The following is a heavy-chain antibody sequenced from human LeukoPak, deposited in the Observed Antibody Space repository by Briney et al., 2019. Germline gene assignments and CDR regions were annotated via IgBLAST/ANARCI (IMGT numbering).Heavy chain of an antibody. V-gene: IGHV4-31*03. CDR2: IYYSGST. J-gene: IGHJ4*02. Sequence: SQTLSLTCTVSGGSSITGGYYWSWIRQHPGKGLEWIGYIYYSGSTYYNPSLKSRVTISVDTSKNQFSLKLSSVTAADTAVYYCARGSRELYYFDYWGQGTLVTVSS. CDR3: ARGSRELYYFDY. D-gene: IGHD1-7*01. CDR1: GGSSITGGYY.